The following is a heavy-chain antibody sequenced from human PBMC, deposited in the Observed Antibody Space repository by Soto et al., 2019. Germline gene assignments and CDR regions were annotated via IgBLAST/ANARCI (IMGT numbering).Heavy chain of an antibody. Sequence: SETLSLTCTVSGGSISSGDYYWSWIRQPPGKGLGWIGYIYYSGSTYYNPSLKSRVTISVDTSKNQFSLKLSSVTAADTAVYYCGREHGDHERDYWGQGTLVTVS. D-gene: IGHD4-17*01. V-gene: IGHV4-30-4*01. CDR2: IYYSGST. CDR3: GREHGDHERDY. CDR1: GGSISSGDYY. J-gene: IGHJ4*02.